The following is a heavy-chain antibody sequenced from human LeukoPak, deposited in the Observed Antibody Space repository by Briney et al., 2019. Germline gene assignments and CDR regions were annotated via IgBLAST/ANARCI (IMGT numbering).Heavy chain of an antibody. J-gene: IGHJ4*02. CDR3: ARDERWIQFNY. CDR2: IVGSGVTT. D-gene: IGHD5-18*01. V-gene: IGHV3-23*01. CDR1: GFTFSNYG. Sequence: PGGSLRLSCVASGFTFSNYGMNWVRQAPEKGLEWVSGIVGSGVTTYYADSVKGRFTISRDNSKNTLYLHMNGLRVEDTAIYYCARDERWIQFNYWGQGTLVTVSS.